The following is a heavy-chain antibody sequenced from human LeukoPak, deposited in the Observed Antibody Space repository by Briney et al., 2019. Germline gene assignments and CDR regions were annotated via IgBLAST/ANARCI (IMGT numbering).Heavy chain of an antibody. D-gene: IGHD1-26*01. V-gene: IGHV4-4*09. Sequence: SETLSLTCTVSGGSISYYYWSWIRQPPGKGLEWIGYIYSSGTTNYNPSLMSRVTISVDTSKNQFSLKLNSVTAADTAVYYCARRVNRAFDYWGQGTLVTVSS. CDR1: GGSISYYY. J-gene: IGHJ4*02. CDR3: ARRVNRAFDY. CDR2: IYSSGTT.